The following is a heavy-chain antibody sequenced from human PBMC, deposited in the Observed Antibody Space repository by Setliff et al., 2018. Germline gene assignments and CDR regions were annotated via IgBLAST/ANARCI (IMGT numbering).Heavy chain of an antibody. CDR1: GGSISTATYY. Sequence: TLSLTCTVSGGSISTATYYWGWVRQSPGKGLEWIGSIYWSGNTWYNPSFKSRVTISIDTSKNQSSLKMSSVTAADTAVYYCASNRAAMALDDPWGQGKLVTVSS. V-gene: IGHV4-39*01. J-gene: IGHJ5*02. D-gene: IGHD5-18*01. CDR3: ASNRAAMALDDP. CDR2: IYWSGNT.